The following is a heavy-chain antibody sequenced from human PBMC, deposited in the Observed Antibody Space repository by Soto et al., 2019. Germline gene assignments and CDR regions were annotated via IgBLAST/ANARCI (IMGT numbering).Heavy chain of an antibody. D-gene: IGHD3-10*01. CDR3: VRNLPSGQTQARDV. CDR1: GLPVAGSY. J-gene: IGHJ6*02. CDR2: IYNDGTT. Sequence: PGGSLRLSCVASGLPVAGSYMAWVRQAPGKGLGWASVIYNDGTTYYSQSVEGRFTISRDTSKNTLYLQMDRLRDEDTAVYYCVRNLPSGQTQARDVWGQGTTVTVSS. V-gene: IGHV3-53*01.